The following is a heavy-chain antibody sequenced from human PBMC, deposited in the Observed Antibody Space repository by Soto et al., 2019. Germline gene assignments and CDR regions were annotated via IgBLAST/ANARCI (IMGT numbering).Heavy chain of an antibody. Sequence: SQTLSLTCDISGDSVSSNSAAWNWIRQFPSRGLEWLGRTSYRSKWYNDYAVSVKSRITINPDTSKNQFSLQLNSVTPEDTALYYFASYERSGVGFAYWGQRSLVTVSS. V-gene: IGHV6-1*01. D-gene: IGHD3-22*01. J-gene: IGHJ4*02. CDR3: ASYERSGVGFAY. CDR1: GDSVSSNSAA. CDR2: TSYRSKWYN.